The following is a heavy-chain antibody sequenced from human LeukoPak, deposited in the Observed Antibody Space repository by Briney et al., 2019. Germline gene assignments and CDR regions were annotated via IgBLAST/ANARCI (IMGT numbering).Heavy chain of an antibody. CDR2: IYYSGST. CDR1: GFTFSSYA. J-gene: IGHJ6*02. D-gene: IGHD2-2*01. V-gene: IGHV4-31*02. Sequence: LRLSCAASGFTFSSYAMSWVRQAPGKGLEWIGYIYYSGSTYYNPSLKSRVTISVDTSKNQFSLKLSSVTAADTAVYYCARGPLGYCSSTSCYDGYYYYGMDVWGQGTTVTVSS. CDR3: ARGPLGYCSSTSCYDGYYYYGMDV.